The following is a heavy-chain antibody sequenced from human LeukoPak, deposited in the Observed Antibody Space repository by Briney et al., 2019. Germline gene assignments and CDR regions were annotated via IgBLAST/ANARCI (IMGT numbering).Heavy chain of an antibody. D-gene: IGHD3-22*01. CDR2: ISAYNGNT. V-gene: IGHV1-18*01. Sequence: ASVKVSCKASGYTFTSYGFSWVRQAPGQGLEWMGWISAYNGNTKYAQKLQGRVTMTKDTSTSTSYMELRSLRFDDTAVYYCARDSYDSSGNYLDYWGQGTLVTVSS. CDR3: ARDSYDSSGNYLDY. J-gene: IGHJ4*02. CDR1: GYTFTSYG.